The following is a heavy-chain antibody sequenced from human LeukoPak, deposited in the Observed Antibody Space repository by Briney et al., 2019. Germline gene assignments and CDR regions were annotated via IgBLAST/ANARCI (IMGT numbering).Heavy chain of an antibody. CDR3: ARAGYSYGHRSYYYYMDV. D-gene: IGHD5-18*01. CDR1: GYTLTELS. CDR2: FDPEDGET. Sequence: ASVKVSCKVSGYTLTELSMHWVRQAPGKGLEWMGGFDPEDGETIYAQKFQGRVTMTEDTSTDTAYMELSSLRSEDTAVYYCARAGYSYGHRSYYYYMDVWGKGTTVTVSS. V-gene: IGHV1-24*01. J-gene: IGHJ6*03.